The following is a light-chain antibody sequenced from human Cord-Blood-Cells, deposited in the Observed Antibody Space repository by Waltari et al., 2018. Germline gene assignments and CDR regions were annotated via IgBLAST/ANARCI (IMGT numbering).Light chain of an antibody. Sequence: QSVLTQPPSVSGAPGQRVTISCTGSSPHIGAGYAVHWYQQLPGTAPKPLIYGNSNRPSGVPDRFSGSKSGTSASLAITGLQAEDEADYYCQSYDSSLSGWVFGGGTKLTVL. CDR1: SPHIGAGYA. J-gene: IGLJ3*02. V-gene: IGLV1-40*01. CDR3: QSYDSSLSGWV. CDR2: GNS.